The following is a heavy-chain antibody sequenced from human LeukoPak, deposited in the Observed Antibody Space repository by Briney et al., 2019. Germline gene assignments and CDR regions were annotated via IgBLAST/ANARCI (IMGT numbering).Heavy chain of an antibody. Sequence: QSGGSLRLSCAASGITVSTNYMNWVRQAPGKGLEWVSVIFSTDKTNYADSVQGRFTISRDPSKNTVYLQMSSLRGEDTAVYYCAREIGYYFDNHSSRLRGRFDVWGTGTTVIVSS. CDR3: AREIGYYFDNHSSRLRGRFDV. J-gene: IGHJ6*04. CDR1: GITVSTNY. CDR2: IFSTDKT. V-gene: IGHV3-53*01. D-gene: IGHD3-22*01.